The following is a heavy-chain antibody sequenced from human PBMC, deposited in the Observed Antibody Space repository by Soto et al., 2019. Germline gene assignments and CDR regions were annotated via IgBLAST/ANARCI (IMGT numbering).Heavy chain of an antibody. CDR2: TRNKANSYTT. J-gene: IGHJ6*02. D-gene: IGHD3-10*01. CDR1: GFTFSDHY. CDR3: ASTSPYVVRGVISDGMDV. V-gene: IGHV3-72*01. Sequence: EVQLVESGGGLVQPGGSLRLSCAASGFTFSDHYMDWVRQAPGKGLEWVGRTRNKANSYTTEYAASVEGRFTISRDDSKTSLDLQMNSLKAADTAVDDCASTSPYVVRGVISDGMDVWGQGTTVTVSS.